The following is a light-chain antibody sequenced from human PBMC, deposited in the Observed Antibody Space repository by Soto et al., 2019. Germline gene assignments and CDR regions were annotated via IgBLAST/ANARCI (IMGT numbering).Light chain of an antibody. V-gene: IGLV2-14*01. Sequence: HSALTQPASVSGSPGQSTTISCTGTSSNVGAYNYVSWYQQHPGKAPKRMIHDVSNRPSGVSNRFSGSKSGNTASLTISGLQAEDEADYYCSSYTSSSTYVFGTGTKLTVL. CDR1: SSNVGAYNY. CDR2: DVS. CDR3: SSYTSSSTYV. J-gene: IGLJ1*01.